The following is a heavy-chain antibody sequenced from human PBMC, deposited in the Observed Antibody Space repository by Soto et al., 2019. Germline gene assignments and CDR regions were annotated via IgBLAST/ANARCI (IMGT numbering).Heavy chain of an antibody. V-gene: IGHV3-74*03. D-gene: IGHD3-3*01. Sequence: PVGSLRLSCAASGFSLRSQWMHWIRQTPGKGLEWVSRSSPDGSTLYADSVKGRFTISRDNAKNTVYLQMNSLRVEDTAMYYCSVSIFGVVHYWGQGTLVTVSS. CDR1: GFSLRSQW. CDR2: SSPDGST. CDR3: SVSIFGVVHY. J-gene: IGHJ4*02.